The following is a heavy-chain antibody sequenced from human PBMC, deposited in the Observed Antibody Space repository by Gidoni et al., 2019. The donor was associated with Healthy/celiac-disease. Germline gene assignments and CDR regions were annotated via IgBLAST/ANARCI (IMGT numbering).Heavy chain of an antibody. Sequence: QVQLQESGPGLVQPSQTLSLTCTVSGRSLSSGGYYWSWIRQHPGKGLEWIGYIYYSGSTYYNPSLKSRVTISVDTSKNQFSLKLSSVTAADTAVYYCAREGSFYSSSSSWGQGTLVTVSS. V-gene: IGHV4-31*03. D-gene: IGHD6-6*01. J-gene: IGHJ4*02. CDR2: IYYSGST. CDR1: GRSLSSGGYY. CDR3: AREGSFYSSSSS.